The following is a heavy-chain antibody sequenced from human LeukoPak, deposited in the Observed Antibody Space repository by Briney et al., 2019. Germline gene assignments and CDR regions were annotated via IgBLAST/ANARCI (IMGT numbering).Heavy chain of an antibody. CDR2: INTNTGNP. V-gene: IGHV7-4-1*02. D-gene: IGHD3-22*01. CDR1: GYTFTGYY. Sequence: ASVKVSCKASGYTFTGYYMHWVRQAPGQGLEWVGWINTNTGNPTYAQGFTGRFVFSLDNSVSTAYLQISSLKAEDTAMYYCARQSEYYYDTSGADGDYWGQGTLVTVSS. J-gene: IGHJ4*02. CDR3: ARQSEYYYDTSGADGDY.